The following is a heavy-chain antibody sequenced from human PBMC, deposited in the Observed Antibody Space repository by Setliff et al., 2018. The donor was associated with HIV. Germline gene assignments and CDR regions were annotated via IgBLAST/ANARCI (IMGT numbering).Heavy chain of an antibody. CDR1: GGSISSYY. J-gene: IGHJ4*02. CDR3: ARLQRTVTTEYFDY. V-gene: IGHV4-59*08. D-gene: IGHD4-17*01. CDR2: IYYSGST. Sequence: SETLSLTCTVSGGSISSYYWSWIRQPPGKGLEWIGYIYYSGSTNYNPSLKSRVTISVDTSKNQFSLKLSSVTAADTAVYYCARLQRTVTTEYFDYWGQGTLVTVPQ.